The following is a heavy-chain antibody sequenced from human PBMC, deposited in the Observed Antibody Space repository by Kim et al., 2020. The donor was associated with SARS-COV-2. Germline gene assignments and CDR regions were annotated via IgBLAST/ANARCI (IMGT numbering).Heavy chain of an antibody. D-gene: IGHD3-10*01. J-gene: IGHJ5*02. Sequence: ASVNVSCKASGYTFSNYYLHWVRQAPGQGLEWMGIINPSGGSTNYAQKFQGRVTMTRDTSTSTAYMELSSLKSEDTAVYYCVRGNYGSWSSYFTSNWFDP. V-gene: IGHV1-46*03. CDR2: INPSGGST. CDR1: GYTFSNYY. CDR3: VRGNYGSWSSYFTSNWFDP.